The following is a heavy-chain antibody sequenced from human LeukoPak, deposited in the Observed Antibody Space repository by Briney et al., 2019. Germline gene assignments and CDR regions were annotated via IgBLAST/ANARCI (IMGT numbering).Heavy chain of an antibody. Sequence: ASVKVSCKASGYSFTTYYLHWVRQAPGQGLEWMGLNNPGGGSVVYGQKFQGRVSMTRDMSTSAVYMELSSLRSEDTAVYYCASDGIKGDYYYMDVWGKGTTVTVSS. J-gene: IGHJ6*03. CDR1: GYSFTTYY. D-gene: IGHD3-10*01. CDR2: NNPGGGSV. CDR3: ASDGIKGDYYYMDV. V-gene: IGHV1-46*01.